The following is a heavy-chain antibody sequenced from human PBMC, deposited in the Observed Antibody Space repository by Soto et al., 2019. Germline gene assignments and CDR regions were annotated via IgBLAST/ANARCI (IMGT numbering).Heavy chain of an antibody. Sequence: SGPTLVNPTQTLTLTCTFSGFSLSTSGMCVSWIRQPPGKALEWLARIDWDDDKYYSTSLKTRLTISKDTSKNQVVLTMTKMDLLDKATFFCELGRDYLCWIDYWGKGTLVTV. J-gene: IGHJ4*02. D-gene: IGHD2-21*01. CDR2: IDWDDDK. V-gene: IGHV2-70*11. CDR1: GFSLSTSGMC. CDR3: ELGRDYLCWIDY.